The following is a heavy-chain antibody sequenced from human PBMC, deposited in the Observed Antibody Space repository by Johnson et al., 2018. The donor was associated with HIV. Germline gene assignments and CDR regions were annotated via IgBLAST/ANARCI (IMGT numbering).Heavy chain of an antibody. Sequence: QVQLVESGGGVVQPGRSLRLSCAASGFTFSSYAMHWVRQAPGKGLEWVAVISYDGSNKYYADSVKGRFTISRDNAKNSLYLQMNSLRAEDTALYYCASSLHDYDSSGYRGAFDIWGQGTMVTVSS. CDR3: ASSLHDYDSSGYRGAFDI. CDR2: ISYDGSNK. D-gene: IGHD3-22*01. J-gene: IGHJ3*02. CDR1: GFTFSSYA. V-gene: IGHV3-30*04.